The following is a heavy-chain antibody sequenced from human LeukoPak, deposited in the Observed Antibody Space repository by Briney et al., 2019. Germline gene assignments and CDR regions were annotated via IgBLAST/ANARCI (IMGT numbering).Heavy chain of an antibody. J-gene: IGHJ6*03. CDR1: GYTFNSYD. V-gene: IGHV1-8*03. D-gene: IGHD3-10*01. Sequence: ASVKVSCKASGYTFNSYDINWVRQATGQGLEWLGWMNPNSDNTGYAQKFQGRVTITRNTSISTAYMELSSLRSEDTAVYYCAREPTGGYYYYMDVWGKGTTVTVSS. CDR3: AREPTGGYYYYMDV. CDR2: MNPNSDNT.